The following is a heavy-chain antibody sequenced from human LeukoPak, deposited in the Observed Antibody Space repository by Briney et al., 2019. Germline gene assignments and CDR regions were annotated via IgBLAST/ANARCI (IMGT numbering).Heavy chain of an antibody. D-gene: IGHD1-14*01. CDR1: GGSISSNSYY. Sequence: SETLSLTCTVSGGSISSNSYYWGWIRQPLGKGLEWIGSIYYSGSTYYNPSLKSRVTISVDTSKNQFSLKLSSVTAADTAVYYCARHKGGTGVFDYWGQGTLVTVSS. CDR3: ARHKGGTGVFDY. J-gene: IGHJ4*02. V-gene: IGHV4-39*01. CDR2: IYYSGST.